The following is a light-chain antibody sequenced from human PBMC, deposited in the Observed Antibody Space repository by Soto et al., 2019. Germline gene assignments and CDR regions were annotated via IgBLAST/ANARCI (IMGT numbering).Light chain of an antibody. J-gene: IGLJ2*01. V-gene: IGLV1-44*01. CDR2: RSS. Sequence: QSVLSQPPSASGTPGQRVTMSCSGSNSNVGGHAVDWYQQAPGTAPSLLIYRSSQRPSGVPDRFSGSQSGTSASLAISGLQSEDEGDYYCSTWDDSLNGPVFGGGTQLTVL. CDR1: NSNVGGHA. CDR3: STWDDSLNGPV.